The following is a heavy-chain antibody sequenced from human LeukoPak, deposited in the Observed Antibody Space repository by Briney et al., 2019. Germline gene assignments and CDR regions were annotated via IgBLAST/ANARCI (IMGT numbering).Heavy chain of an antibody. Sequence: GASVKVSCKASGYTFTGYYMHWVRQAPGQGLEWMGWINPNSGGTNYAQKFQGRVTMTRDTSISTAYMELSRLRSDDTAVYYCARDWDIVVVPAAMNAFDTWGQGTMVTVSS. CDR2: INPNSGGT. CDR3: ARDWDIVVVPAAMNAFDT. D-gene: IGHD2-2*01. V-gene: IGHV1-2*02. CDR1: GYTFTGYY. J-gene: IGHJ3*02.